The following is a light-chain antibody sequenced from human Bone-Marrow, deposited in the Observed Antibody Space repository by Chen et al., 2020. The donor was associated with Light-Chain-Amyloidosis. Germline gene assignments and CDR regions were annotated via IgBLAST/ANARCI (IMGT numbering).Light chain of an antibody. V-gene: IGLV2-14*01. CDR1: SSDVGGDNH. CDR2: EVP. Sequence: QSALTQPASVSGSPGQSSTISLTGTSSDVGGDNHVSWYQQHPDNTPKLMIYEVPNRPSWVPVLFSGSKSDNTASLTISALQTQAEADYFCSSYTITNPLVVGSVTRVPVL. CDR3: SSYTITNPLV. J-gene: IGLJ1*01.